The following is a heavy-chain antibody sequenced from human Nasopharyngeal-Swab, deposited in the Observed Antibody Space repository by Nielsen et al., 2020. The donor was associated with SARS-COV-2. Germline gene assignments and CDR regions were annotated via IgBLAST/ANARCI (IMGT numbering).Heavy chain of an antibody. CDR3: ARGAPLVAAAGTDYYYGMDV. CDR1: GFTFSSYS. CDR2: ISSSSSYI. J-gene: IGHJ6*02. D-gene: IGHD6-13*01. Sequence: GESLKISCAASGFTFSSYSMNWVRQAPGKGLEWVSSISSSSSYIYYADSVKGRFTISRDNAKNSLYLQMNSLRAEDTAVHYCARGAPLVAAAGTDYYYGMDVWGQGTTVAVSS. V-gene: IGHV3-21*01.